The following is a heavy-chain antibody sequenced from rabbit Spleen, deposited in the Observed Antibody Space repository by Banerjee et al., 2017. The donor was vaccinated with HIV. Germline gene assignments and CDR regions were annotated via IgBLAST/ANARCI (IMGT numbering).Heavy chain of an antibody. CDR3: ARDGYGDWVGYGYMDL. Sequence: YASWVNGRFTISSHNAQNTLYLQLNSLTAADTATYFCARDGYGDWVGYGYMDLWGQGTLVTVS. J-gene: IGHJ6*01. D-gene: IGHD6-1*01. V-gene: IGHV1S8*01.